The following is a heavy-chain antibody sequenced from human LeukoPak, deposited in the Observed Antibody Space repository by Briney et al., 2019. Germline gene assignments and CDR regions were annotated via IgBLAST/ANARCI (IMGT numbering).Heavy chain of an antibody. CDR2: IYYSGST. Sequence: SETLSLTCTVSGSSISSYYWSWIRQPPGKGLEWIGYIYYSGSTNYNPSLKSRVTISVDTSKNQFSLKLSSVTATDTAVYYCARGIQLDYWGQGTLVTVSS. CDR3: ARGIQLDY. D-gene: IGHD5-18*01. V-gene: IGHV4-59*01. CDR1: GSSISSYY. J-gene: IGHJ4*02.